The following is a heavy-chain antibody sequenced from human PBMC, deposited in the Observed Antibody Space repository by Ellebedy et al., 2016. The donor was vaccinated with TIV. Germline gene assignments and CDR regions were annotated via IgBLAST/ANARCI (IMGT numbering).Heavy chain of an antibody. Sequence: ASVKVSCKASGYTFTSYGISWVRQAPGQGLEWMGWISVYNGNTNYAQKLQGRVTMTTDTSTSTAYMELRSLRSDDTAVYYCARVFPMRAPYYYYHGMDVWGQGTTVTVSS. CDR2: ISVYNGNT. J-gene: IGHJ6*02. CDR3: ARVFPMRAPYYYYHGMDV. CDR1: GYTFTSYG. V-gene: IGHV1-18*04. D-gene: IGHD3-22*01.